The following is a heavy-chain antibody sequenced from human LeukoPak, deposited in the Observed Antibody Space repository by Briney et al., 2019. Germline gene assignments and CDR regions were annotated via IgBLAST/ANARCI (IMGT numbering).Heavy chain of an antibody. D-gene: IGHD3-22*01. Sequence: SETLSLTCGVYGESFSGDFWTWLRQAPGKGLEWIGEINHSGRTNYRPSLTSRVTISVDTSMNQFSLKLRSVTAADTAMYYCVRGQYDSGGYHYGIRAFYFDYWGQGILVTVSS. CDR1: GESFSGDF. J-gene: IGHJ4*02. CDR2: INHSGRT. CDR3: VRGQYDSGGYHYGIRAFYFDY. V-gene: IGHV4-34*01.